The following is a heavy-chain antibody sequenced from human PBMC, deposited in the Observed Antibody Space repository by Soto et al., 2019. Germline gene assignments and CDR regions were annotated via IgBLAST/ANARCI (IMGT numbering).Heavy chain of an antibody. D-gene: IGHD6-13*01. CDR1: GFTFSSYG. CDR3: ARDLGLIAAASHMDV. CDR2: IWYDGSNK. Sequence: GGSLRLSCAASGFTFSSYGMHWVRQAPGKGLEWVAVIWYDGSNKYYADSVKGRFTISRDNSKNTLYLQMNSLRAEDTAVYYCARDLGLIAAASHMDVWGKGTTVTVSS. J-gene: IGHJ6*03. V-gene: IGHV3-33*01.